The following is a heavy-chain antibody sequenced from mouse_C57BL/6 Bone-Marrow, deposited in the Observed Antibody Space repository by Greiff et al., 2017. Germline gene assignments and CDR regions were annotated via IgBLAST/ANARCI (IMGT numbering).Heavy chain of an antibody. J-gene: IGHJ4*01. CDR1: GYSITSGYY. CDR3: ARVDDYGSSYAMDY. Sequence: EVKLMESGPGLVKPSQSLSLTCSVTGYSITSGYYWNWIRQFPGNKLEWMGYISYDGSNNYNPSLKNRISITRDTSKNQFFLKLNSVTTEDTATYNCARVDDYGSSYAMDYWGQGTSVTVSS. V-gene: IGHV3-6*01. CDR2: ISYDGSN. D-gene: IGHD1-1*01.